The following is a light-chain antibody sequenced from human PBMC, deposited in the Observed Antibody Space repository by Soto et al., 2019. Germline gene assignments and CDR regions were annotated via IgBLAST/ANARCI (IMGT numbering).Light chain of an antibody. V-gene: IGKV3-20*01. CDR3: QQYGSSGT. CDR2: GAS. Sequence: EIVLTQSPGPLSLSPGERATLSCMASQSVSNNYLAWYQQKPGQAPRLLIYGASNRATGIPDRFSGSGCGTDFTLTISRLAPEDFAVYYCQQYGSSGTFGQGTKVDIK. J-gene: IGKJ1*01. CDR1: QSVSNNY.